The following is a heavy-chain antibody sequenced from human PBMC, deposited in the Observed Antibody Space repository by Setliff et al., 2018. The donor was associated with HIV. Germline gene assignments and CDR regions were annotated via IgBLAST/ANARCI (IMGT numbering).Heavy chain of an antibody. CDR3: ARAGAEVTSHFDW. CDR2: ISASNGDT. CDR1: GYTFSRFG. D-gene: IGHD2-21*02. Sequence: ASVKVSCKASGYTFSRFGITWVRQAPGQGLEWMGWISASNGDTNYAQKFQGKVTMTTDTSTSTAYMELRSLRSDDTAVYYCARAGAEVTSHFDWWGQGTLVTVSS. J-gene: IGHJ4*02. V-gene: IGHV1-18*04.